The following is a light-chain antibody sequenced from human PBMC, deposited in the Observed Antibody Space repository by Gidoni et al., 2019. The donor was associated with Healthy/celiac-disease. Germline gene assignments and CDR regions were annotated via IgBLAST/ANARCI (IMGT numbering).Light chain of an antibody. CDR2: DAS. V-gene: IGKV1-13*02. CDR3: QQCNSYPHT. J-gene: IGKJ2*01. Sequence: AIQFTQSSSSISESVGDRVTITCRASQCISSAVAWYQQKPEKAPKLLSYDASSLESGVPSRFSGSGSGTDIILTSSSLQHEDCATYYCQQCNSYPHTFGQGTKLEIK. CDR1: QCISSA.